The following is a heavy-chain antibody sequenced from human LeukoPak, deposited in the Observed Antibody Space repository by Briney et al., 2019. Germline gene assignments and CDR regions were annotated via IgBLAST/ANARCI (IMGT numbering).Heavy chain of an antibody. D-gene: IGHD2-15*01. Sequence: SVKVSCKASGGTFSSYAISWVRQAPGQGLEWMGGIIPVFGTANYAQKFQGRVTITADESTSTAYMELSSLRSEDTAVYYCARDSPGPYCSGGSCYPLEYFQHWGQGTLVTVSS. CDR1: GGTFSSYA. CDR2: IIPVFGTA. V-gene: IGHV1-69*13. J-gene: IGHJ1*01. CDR3: ARDSPGPYCSGGSCYPLEYFQH.